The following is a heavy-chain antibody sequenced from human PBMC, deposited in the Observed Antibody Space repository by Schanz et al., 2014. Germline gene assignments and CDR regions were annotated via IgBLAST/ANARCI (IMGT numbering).Heavy chain of an antibody. CDR3: AREQIMAAAGLVDY. Sequence: EGQLAESGGGLVQPGGSLRLSCVVSGFTVSSNHMSWVRQAPGKGLEWVSVIYSGIGAYYADSVKDRFTVSRDNSKNTLYLQMNSLRAEDTAVYYCAREQIMAAAGLVDYWGHGTLVTVSS. CDR1: GFTVSSNH. J-gene: IGHJ4*01. CDR2: IYSGIGA. V-gene: IGHV3-66*01. D-gene: IGHD6-13*01.